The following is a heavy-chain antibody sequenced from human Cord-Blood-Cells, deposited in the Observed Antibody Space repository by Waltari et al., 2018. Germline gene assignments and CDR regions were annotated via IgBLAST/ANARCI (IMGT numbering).Heavy chain of an antibody. CDR3: ARGSDIVVVPAAINYYYYGMDV. D-gene: IGHD2-2*01. CDR1: GGSFSGYY. J-gene: IGHJ6*02. CDR2: INHSGST. V-gene: IGHV4-34*01. Sequence: QVQLQQWGAGLLKPSETLSLTCAVYGGSFSGYYWSWIRPPPGKGLEWIGEINHSGSTNYNPSLKSRVTISVDTSKNQFSLKLSSVTAADTAVYYCARGSDIVVVPAAINYYYYGMDVWGQGTTVTVSS.